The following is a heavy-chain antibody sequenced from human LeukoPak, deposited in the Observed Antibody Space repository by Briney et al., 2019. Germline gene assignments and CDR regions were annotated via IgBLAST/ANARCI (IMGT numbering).Heavy chain of an antibody. D-gene: IGHD4/OR15-4a*01. Sequence: GGSLRLSCAASGFTFSSYEMNWVRQAPGKGLEWVSYISSSGSTIYYADSVKGRFTISRDNAKNSLYLQMNSLRAEDTAVYYYARDGPTMVASDYLDYWGQGTLVTVSS. CDR1: GFTFSSYE. J-gene: IGHJ4*02. V-gene: IGHV3-48*03. CDR3: ARDGPTMVASDYLDY. CDR2: ISSSGSTI.